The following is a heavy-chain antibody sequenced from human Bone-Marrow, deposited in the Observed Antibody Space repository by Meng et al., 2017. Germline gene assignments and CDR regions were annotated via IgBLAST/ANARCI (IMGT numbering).Heavy chain of an antibody. J-gene: IGHJ4*02. D-gene: IGHD3-16*02. V-gene: IGHV4-39*07. CDR2: IYYSGST. CDR1: GGSISSSSYY. Sequence: SETLSLTCTVSGGSISSSSYYWGWIRQAPGKGLEWIGSIYYSGSTYYNPSLKSRVTISVDTSKNQFSLKLSSVTAADTAVYYCARGYYDYVWGSYPQGVYFDYWGQGTLVTVSS. CDR3: ARGYYDYVWGSYPQGVYFDY.